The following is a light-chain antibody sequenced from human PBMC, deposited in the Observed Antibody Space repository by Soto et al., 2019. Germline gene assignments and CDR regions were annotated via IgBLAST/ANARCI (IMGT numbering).Light chain of an antibody. CDR2: DVS. J-gene: IGLJ1*01. CDR3: CSYAGSYTSYV. V-gene: IGLV2-11*01. Sequence: QSVLTQPRSVSGSPGQSVTISCTGTSSDVDGYNYVSWYQQHPGKATKLMIYDVSERPSGVPDRFSGSKSGNTASLTISGFQAEDEADYYCCSYAGSYTSYVFGTGTKVTVL. CDR1: SSDVDGYNY.